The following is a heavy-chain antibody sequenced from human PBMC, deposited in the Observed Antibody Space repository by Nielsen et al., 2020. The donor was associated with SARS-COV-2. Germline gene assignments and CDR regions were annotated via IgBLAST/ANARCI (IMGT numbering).Heavy chain of an antibody. CDR3: ARRGSSSSWYYFDY. CDR1: GGSISSYY. J-gene: IGHJ4*02. V-gene: IGHV4-59*08. CDR2: IYYSGST. Sequence: SETLSLTCTVSGGSISSYYWSWIRQPPGKGLEWIGYIYYSGSTNYNPSLKSRVTISVDTSKNQFSPKLSSVTAADTAVYYCARRGSSSSWYYFDYWGQGTLVTVSS. D-gene: IGHD6-13*01.